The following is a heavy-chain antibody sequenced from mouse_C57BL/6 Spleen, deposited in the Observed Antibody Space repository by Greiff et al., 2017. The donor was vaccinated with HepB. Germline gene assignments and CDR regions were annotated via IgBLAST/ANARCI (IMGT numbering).Heavy chain of an antibody. CDR3: ARDYDGYEAWFAY. V-gene: IGHV5-4*01. J-gene: IGHJ3*01. Sequence: EVQLVESGGGLVKPGGSLKLSCAASGFTFSSYAMSWVRQTPEKRLEWVATISDGGSYTYYPDNVKGRFTISRDNAKNNLYLQMSHLKSEDTAMYYCARDYDGYEAWFAYWGQGTLVTVSA. D-gene: IGHD2-3*01. CDR2: ISDGGSYT. CDR1: GFTFSSYA.